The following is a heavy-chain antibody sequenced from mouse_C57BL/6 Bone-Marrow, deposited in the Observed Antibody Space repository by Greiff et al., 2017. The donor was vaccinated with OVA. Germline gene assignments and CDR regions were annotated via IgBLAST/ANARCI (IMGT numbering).Heavy chain of an antibody. CDR1: GYSITSGYY. V-gene: IGHV3-6*01. CDR2: ISYDGSN. Sequence: DVKLQESGPGLVKPSQSLSLTCSVTGYSITSGYYWNWIRQFPGNKLEWMGYISYDGSNNYNPSLKNRISITRDTSKNQFFLKLNSVTTEDTATYYCARESGGYYFDYWGQGTTLTVSS. D-gene: IGHD1-1*02. CDR3: ARESGGYYFDY. J-gene: IGHJ2*01.